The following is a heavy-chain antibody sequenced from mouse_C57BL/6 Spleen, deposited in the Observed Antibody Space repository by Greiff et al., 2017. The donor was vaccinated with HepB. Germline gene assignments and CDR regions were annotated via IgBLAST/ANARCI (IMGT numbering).Heavy chain of an antibody. CDR3: ASTVVAPYFDY. J-gene: IGHJ2*01. CDR1: GFTFSSYT. CDR2: ISGGGGNT. Sequence: EVQRVESGGGLVKPGGSLKLSCAASGFTFSSYTMSWVRQTPEKRLEWVATISGGGGNTYYPGSVKGRFTISRDNAKNTLYLQMSSLRSEDTALYYCASTVVAPYFDYWGQGTTLTVSS. V-gene: IGHV5-9*01. D-gene: IGHD1-1*01.